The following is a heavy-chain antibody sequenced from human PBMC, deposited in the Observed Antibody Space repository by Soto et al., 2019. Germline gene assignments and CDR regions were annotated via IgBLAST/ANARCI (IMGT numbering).Heavy chain of an antibody. V-gene: IGHV3-11*05. CDR2: IDSSSKNT. J-gene: IGHJ6*02. CDR3: AREYYYTMAV. CDR1: GFTFRSYY. Sequence: QVQLVESGGGLVRPGGSLRLSCEASGFTFRSYYMTWFRQAPGKGLEWLSYIDSSSKNTNYEDSVKGRFTISRDNAKNTLYLPMNSLRADDPAVYYCAREYYYTMAVWGQGTMVTVSS.